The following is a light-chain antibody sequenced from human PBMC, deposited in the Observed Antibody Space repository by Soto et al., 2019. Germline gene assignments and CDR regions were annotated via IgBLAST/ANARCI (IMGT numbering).Light chain of an antibody. J-gene: IGKJ4*01. CDR1: QSVSSSY. V-gene: IGKV3-20*01. CDR3: QQYGTSPPLT. CDR2: GAS. Sequence: EIVLTQSPGTLSLSPGERATRSCRASQSVSSSYLAWYQQKPGQAPRLLIFGASSRATGIPDRFTGSGSGTDFTLNISRLEPEDFAVYYCQQYGTSPPLTFGGGIKVEIE.